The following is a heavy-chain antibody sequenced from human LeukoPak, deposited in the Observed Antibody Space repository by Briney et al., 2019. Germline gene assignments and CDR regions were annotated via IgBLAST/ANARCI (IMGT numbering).Heavy chain of an antibody. V-gene: IGHV3-7*01. Sequence: PGGSLRLSCAASGFMFSGYWMTWVRQIPGKRLEWVANIKQDGSENKYVDSVKGRFTISRDNAKNSLSLQMNSLRAEDTAVYYCSRLYGGFTDGAGYCAGWGQGTLVTV. CDR3: SRLYGGFTDGAGYCAG. J-gene: IGHJ4*02. CDR1: GFMFSGYW. CDR2: IKQDGSEN. D-gene: IGHD3-9*01.